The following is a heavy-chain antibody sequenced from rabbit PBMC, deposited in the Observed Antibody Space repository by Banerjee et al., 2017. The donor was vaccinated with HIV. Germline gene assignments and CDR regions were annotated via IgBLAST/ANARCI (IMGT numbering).Heavy chain of an antibody. D-gene: IGHD6-1*01. Sequence: QEQLVESGGGLVQPEGSLTLTCTASGFSFSSSYYRCWVRQAPGKGLEWIACIYTGSSGETWYASWAKGRFTISKTSSTTVTLQMTSLTAADTATYFCARNLYYTYGYAGYDLWGQGTLVTVS. CDR1: GFSFSSSYY. J-gene: IGHJ3*01. V-gene: IGHV1S45*01. CDR3: ARNLYYTYGYAGYDL. CDR2: IYTGSSGET.